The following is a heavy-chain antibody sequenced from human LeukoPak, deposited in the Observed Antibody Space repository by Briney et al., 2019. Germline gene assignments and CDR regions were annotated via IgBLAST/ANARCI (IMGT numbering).Heavy chain of an antibody. Sequence: GGSLRLSCAASGFAFSNYGLSWVRQAPGKGLEWVSGITGSGGSTYYADSVKGRFTISRDNSKNTLYLQMNSLRAEDTAVYYCAKVLSLRPTGVSYYYMDVWGKGTTVTVSS. D-gene: IGHD1-14*01. V-gene: IGHV3-23*01. CDR2: ITGSGGST. CDR3: AKVLSLRPTGVSYYYMDV. CDR1: GFAFSNYG. J-gene: IGHJ6*03.